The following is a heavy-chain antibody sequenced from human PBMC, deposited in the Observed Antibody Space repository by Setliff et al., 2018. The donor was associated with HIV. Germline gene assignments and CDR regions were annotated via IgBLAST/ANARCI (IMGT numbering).Heavy chain of an antibody. J-gene: IGHJ6*03. CDR2: IKSDGSIT. CDR1: GFTFSSYW. CDR3: ARDGNYYYYYMDV. D-gene: IGHD1-26*01. Sequence: PGGSLRLSCAASGFTFSSYWMQWVRQAPGKGLVWVSRIKSDGSITNYADSVKGRFTISRDDAKNTVYLQMNSLRAEDTAVYYCARDGNYYYYYMDVWGKGTTVTVSS. V-gene: IGHV3-74*01.